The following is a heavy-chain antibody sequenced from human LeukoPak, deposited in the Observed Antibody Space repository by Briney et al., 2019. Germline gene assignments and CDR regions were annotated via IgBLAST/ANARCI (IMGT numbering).Heavy chain of an antibody. V-gene: IGHV3-74*01. J-gene: IGHJ4*02. CDR2: IYRDESVT. CDR1: GFTLSKSW. D-gene: IGHD1-26*01. CDR3: ARGPDHGGSYYHD. Sequence: PGGSLRLSCAASGFTLSKSWMYWIRQAPGKGLVWVSRIYRDESVTEYADSVKGRFTISRDNAKNTLFLQMNSLRVEDTAVYYCARGPDHGGSYYHDWGQGTPVTVSS.